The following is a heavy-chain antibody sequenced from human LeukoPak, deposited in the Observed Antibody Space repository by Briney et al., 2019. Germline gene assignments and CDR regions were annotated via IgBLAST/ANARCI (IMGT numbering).Heavy chain of an antibody. J-gene: IGHJ4*02. CDR3: AIQWLHRDY. V-gene: IGHV4-39*01. D-gene: IGHD3-22*01. Sequence: SETLSLTCTVSGGSISSSSYYWGWIRQPPGKGLEWIGSIYYSGSTYYNPSLKSRVTISVDTSKNQFSLKLSSVTAADTAVYYCAIQWLHRDYWGQGTLVTVSS. CDR1: GGSISSSSYY. CDR2: IYYSGST.